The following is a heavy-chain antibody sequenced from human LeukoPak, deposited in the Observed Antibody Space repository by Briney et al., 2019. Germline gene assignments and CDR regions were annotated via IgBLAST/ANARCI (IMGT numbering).Heavy chain of an antibody. CDR2: IGSVGRTI. D-gene: IGHD4-11*01. CDR3: ARDNVQYSNRFDP. J-gene: IGHJ5*02. CDR1: GFTFSSCS. Sequence: GGSLRLSCAASGFTFSSCSMNWVRQAPGKWLEWVSYIGSVGRTIYYADSVKGRFTISRDNAKNSLYLQMNSLRAEDTAVYYCARDNVQYSNRFDPWGQGTLVTVSS. V-gene: IGHV3-48*01.